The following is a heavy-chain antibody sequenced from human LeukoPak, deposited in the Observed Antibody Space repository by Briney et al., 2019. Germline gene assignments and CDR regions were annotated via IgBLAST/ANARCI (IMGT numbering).Heavy chain of an antibody. CDR1: GFTVSSNY. CDR3: TATAY. CDR2: IKSKADGGTA. V-gene: IGHV3-15*01. D-gene: IGHD2-21*02. J-gene: IGHJ4*02. Sequence: RAGGSLRLSCAVSGFTVSSNYMSWVRQAPGKGLEWVGRIKSKADGGTADYAAPVKGRFTISRDDSKTTLFLQMNSLKTEDTGVYYCTATAYWGQGTLVTVSS.